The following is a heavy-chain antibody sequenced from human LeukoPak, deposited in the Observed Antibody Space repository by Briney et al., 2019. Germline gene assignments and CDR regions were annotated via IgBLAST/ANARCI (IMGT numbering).Heavy chain of an antibody. J-gene: IGHJ4*02. V-gene: IGHV3-7*01. CDR1: GFTFSEFW. CDR3: VRDAVTAY. CDR2: IKEDGSKK. Sequence: AGGSLRLSCAASGFTFSEFWMSWVSQAPGKGLEWLANIKEDGSKKYYVDSVKGRFTISRDNAKNSLFLQMNSLRNEDTAVYYCVRDAVTAYWGQGTLVTVSS. D-gene: IGHD2-21*02.